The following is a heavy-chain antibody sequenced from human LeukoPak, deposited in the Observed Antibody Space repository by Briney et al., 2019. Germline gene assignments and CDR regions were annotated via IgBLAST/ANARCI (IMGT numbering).Heavy chain of an antibody. D-gene: IGHD3-3*01. J-gene: IGHJ4*02. CDR2: IYYSGST. Sequence: SETLSLTCTVSGGSISSYYWSWIRQPPGKGLEWIGYIYYSGSTNYNPSLKSRVTISVDTSKRQFSLKLSSVSAADTAVYYCARSSYDFWSGYYSYFDYWGQGTLVTVSS. V-gene: IGHV4-59*01. CDR1: GGSISSYY. CDR3: ARSSYDFWSGYYSYFDY.